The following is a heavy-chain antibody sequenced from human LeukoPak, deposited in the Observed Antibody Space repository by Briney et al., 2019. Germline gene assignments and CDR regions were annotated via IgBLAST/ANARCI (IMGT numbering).Heavy chain of an antibody. D-gene: IGHD3-9*01. CDR3: ATVAPSYFDWLALDS. V-gene: IGHV1-69*13. J-gene: IGHJ4*02. CDR1: GYTLTELS. CDR2: IIPIFGTA. Sequence: SVKVSCKVSGYTLTELSMHWVRQAPGQGLEWMGGIIPIFGTANYAQKFQGRVTITADESTSTAYMELSSLRSEDTAVYYCATVAPSYFDWLALDSWGQGTLVTVSS.